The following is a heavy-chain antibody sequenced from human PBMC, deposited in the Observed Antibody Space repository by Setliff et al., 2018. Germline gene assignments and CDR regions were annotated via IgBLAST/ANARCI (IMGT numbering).Heavy chain of an antibody. CDR2: INHSGTT. J-gene: IGHJ5*02. CDR1: GGTFSDYY. CDR3: ARGRNVAARLLDT. D-gene: IGHD6-6*01. Sequence: PSETLSLTCTAYGGTFSDYYWTWIRQPPGKGLEWIGEINHSGTTNYNPSLKSRVTISVDTSKNQFSLTMSSVTAADAAVYYCARGRNVAARLLDTWGQGSRVTVPQ. V-gene: IGHV4-34*01.